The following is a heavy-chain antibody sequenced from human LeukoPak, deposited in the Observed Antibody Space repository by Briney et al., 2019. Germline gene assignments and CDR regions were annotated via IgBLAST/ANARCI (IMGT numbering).Heavy chain of an antibody. J-gene: IGHJ4*02. CDR1: GFTFSSYS. CDR2: ISSSSSYI. CDR3: ARDIYYGSGSYYKGAFDC. V-gene: IGHV3-21*01. D-gene: IGHD3-10*01. Sequence: PGGSLRLSCAASGFTFSSYSMNWVRQAPGKGLEWVSSISSSSSYIYYADSVKGRFTISRDNAKNSLYLQMNSLRAEDTAVYYCARDIYYGSGSYYKGAFDCWGQGTLVTVSS.